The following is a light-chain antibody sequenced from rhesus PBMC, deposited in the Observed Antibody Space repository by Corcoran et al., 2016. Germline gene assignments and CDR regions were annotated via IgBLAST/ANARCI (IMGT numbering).Light chain of an antibody. V-gene: IGKV1-46*01. CDR3: QQYYSFPLT. CDR1: QTFTTS. CDR2: SAS. Sequence: DIQMTQSPSSLSASLGDTVTITCRASQTFTTSLAWYQQKPGRAPNLLIYSASNLQSGVPSRFSGSKSGTDFTFTINSLQPEDIASYYCQQYYSFPLTFGGGTKVELK. J-gene: IGKJ4*01.